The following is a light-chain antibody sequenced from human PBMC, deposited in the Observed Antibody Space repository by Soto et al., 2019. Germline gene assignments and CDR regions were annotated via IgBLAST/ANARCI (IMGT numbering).Light chain of an antibody. CDR1: SSNIGNNY. Sequence: QAVVTQPPSVSAAPGQKVTISCSGSSSNIGNNYVSWYQQLPGTAPKLLIYDNNKRPSGIPDRFSGSKSGTSATLGITGLQTGDEADYYCGTWDSSLSAVYVFGTGTKVTVL. V-gene: IGLV1-51*01. J-gene: IGLJ1*01. CDR3: GTWDSSLSAVYV. CDR2: DNN.